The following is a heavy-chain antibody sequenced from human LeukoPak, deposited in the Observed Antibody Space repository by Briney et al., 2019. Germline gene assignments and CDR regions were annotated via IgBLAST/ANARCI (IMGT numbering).Heavy chain of an antibody. V-gene: IGHV1-46*01. D-gene: IGHD1-26*01. CDR1: GYTFTNYY. CDR3: ARLLGATTSTHFDN. Sequence: ASVKVSCKASGYTFTNYYMHWVRQAPGQGLEWMGIINPSVGSTTYAQEFQGRVTMTRDTSTSTVYMELSSLRSEDTAVYYCARLLGATTSTHFDNWGQGTLVTVSS. J-gene: IGHJ4*02. CDR2: INPSVGST.